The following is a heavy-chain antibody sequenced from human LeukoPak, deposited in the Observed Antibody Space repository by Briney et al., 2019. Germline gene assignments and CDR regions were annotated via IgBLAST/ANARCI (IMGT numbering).Heavy chain of an antibody. V-gene: IGHV4-61*02. CDR3: ARAPLRYCSSTSCRDY. CDR1: GGSISSGSYY. D-gene: IGHD2-2*01. Sequence: SETLSLTCTVSGGSISSGSYYWSWIRQPAGKGLEWIGRIYTSGSTNYNPSLKSRVTISVDTSKNQFSLKRSSVTAADTAVYYCARAPLRYCSSTSCRDYWGQGTLVTVSS. J-gene: IGHJ4*02. CDR2: IYTSGST.